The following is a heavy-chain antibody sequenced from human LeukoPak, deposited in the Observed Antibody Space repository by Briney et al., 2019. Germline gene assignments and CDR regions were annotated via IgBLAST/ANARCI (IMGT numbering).Heavy chain of an antibody. J-gene: IGHJ4*02. V-gene: IGHV4-34*12. CDR1: GGSFSGYY. CDR2: IFHSGST. D-gene: IGHD1-26*01. Sequence: SETLSLTCAVYGGSFSGYYWSWIRQPPGQGLEWIGDIFHSGSTNYNPSLKSRVTISVDTSKNQFSLKLSSVTAADTAVYYCARWSGSYFDYWGQGTLVTVSS. CDR3: ARWSGSYFDY.